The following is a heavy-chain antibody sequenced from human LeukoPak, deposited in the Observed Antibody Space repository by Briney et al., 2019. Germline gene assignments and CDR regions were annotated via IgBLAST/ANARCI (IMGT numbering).Heavy chain of an antibody. Sequence: GGSLRLSCAASGFTFSNYAMAWVRQAPGKGLEWVSAVSRTGDPTFYADSVKGRFTVSRDNSKNTLYLQMNSLRAEDTAVYYCAKGRAIFGVADYYYMDVWGKGTTVTVSS. D-gene: IGHD3-3*01. J-gene: IGHJ6*03. CDR3: AKGRAIFGVADYYYMDV. CDR1: GFTFSNYA. CDR2: VSRTGDPT. V-gene: IGHV3-23*01.